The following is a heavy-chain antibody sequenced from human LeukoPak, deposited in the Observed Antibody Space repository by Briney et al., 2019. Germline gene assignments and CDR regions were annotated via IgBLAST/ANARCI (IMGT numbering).Heavy chain of an antibody. Sequence: ASVKVSCKASGYTFTSYDINWVRQATGQGLEWMGWMNPNRGNTGYAQKFQGRVTMTRNTSISTAYMELSSLRSEDTAVYYCARGLTQISSGWDDYWGQGTLVTVSS. CDR2: MNPNRGNT. CDR1: GYTFTSYD. CDR3: ARGLTQISSGWDDY. J-gene: IGHJ4*02. D-gene: IGHD6-19*01. V-gene: IGHV1-8*01.